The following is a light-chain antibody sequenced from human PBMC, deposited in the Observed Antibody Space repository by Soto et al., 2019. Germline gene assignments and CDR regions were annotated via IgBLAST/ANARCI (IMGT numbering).Light chain of an antibody. Sequence: DIQLTQSPSFLSASVGDRVTITCRASQGINNYLAWYQQKPGKAPKLLIYVASTLQSGVPSRFSGSGSGTEFTLTISSLQPEDFATYYCQQLNNYPRTFGQGTKVDIK. J-gene: IGKJ1*01. CDR3: QQLNNYPRT. CDR2: VAS. CDR1: QGINNY. V-gene: IGKV1-9*01.